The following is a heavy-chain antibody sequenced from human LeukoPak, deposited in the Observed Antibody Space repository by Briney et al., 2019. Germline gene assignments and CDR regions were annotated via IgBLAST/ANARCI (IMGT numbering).Heavy chain of an antibody. V-gene: IGHV3-7*03. Sequence: GGSLRLSCAASGFILSNHWMTWVRQAPGKGPEWVANMNKDGSEKYYVDSVKGRFTISRDNAKNSLYLQMNSLRAEDTAVYYCARPAGYSSSWAPEWGQGTLVTVSS. CDR1: GFILSNHW. CDR3: ARPAGYSSSWAPE. CDR2: MNKDGSEK. J-gene: IGHJ4*02. D-gene: IGHD6-13*01.